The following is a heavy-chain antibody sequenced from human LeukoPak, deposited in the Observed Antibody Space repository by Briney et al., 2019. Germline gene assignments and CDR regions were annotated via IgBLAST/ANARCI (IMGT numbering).Heavy chain of an antibody. CDR3: ARVHTIFGVGPSYHGMDV. D-gene: IGHD3-3*01. CDR2: ISYDGINK. CDR1: GFTFSSYP. V-gene: IGHV3-30-3*01. J-gene: IGHJ6*02. Sequence: GRSLRLSCAASGFTFSSYPMHWVRQAPGKGLGWVAVISYDGINKYYADSVEGRITISRDNSKNTLYLQMNNLRAEDTAVYYCARVHTIFGVGPSYHGMDVWGQGTTVTVSS.